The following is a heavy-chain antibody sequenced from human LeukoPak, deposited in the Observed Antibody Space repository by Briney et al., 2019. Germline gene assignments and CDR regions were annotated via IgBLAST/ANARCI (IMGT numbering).Heavy chain of an antibody. J-gene: IGHJ4*02. Sequence: TGGSLRLSCAASGFTFSSYEMNWVRQAPGKGLEWVSYISSSGSTIYYADSVKGRFTISRDNAKNSLYLQMNSLRAEDTAVYYCARTRYDFWSGYGVDIDYWGQGTLVTVSS. V-gene: IGHV3-48*03. D-gene: IGHD3-3*01. CDR2: ISSSGSTI. CDR3: ARTRYDFWSGYGVDIDY. CDR1: GFTFSSYE.